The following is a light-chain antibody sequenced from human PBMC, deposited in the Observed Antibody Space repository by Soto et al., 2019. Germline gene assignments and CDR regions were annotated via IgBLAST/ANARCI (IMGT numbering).Light chain of an antibody. CDR3: QQRSQRPPLT. J-gene: IGKJ4*01. CDR1: QSISNY. CDR2: DAS. V-gene: IGKV3-11*01. Sequence: EIVLTQSPGTLSLSPGERATLSCRASQSISNYLAWYQHKPGQAPRLLISDASKRASGVPARFSGSGSGTDFTLTISSLETEDFAVYYCQQRSQRPPLTFGRGTTVEIK.